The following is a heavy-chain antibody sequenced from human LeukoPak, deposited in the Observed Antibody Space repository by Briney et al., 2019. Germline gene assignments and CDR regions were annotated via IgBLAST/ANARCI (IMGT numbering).Heavy chain of an antibody. D-gene: IGHD3-10*02. V-gene: IGHV3-21*01. CDR1: GFTFSSYG. J-gene: IGHJ6*04. Sequence: PGGSLRLSCAASGFTFSSYGMNWVRQAPGKGLEWVASISSTGSYIYYADSGKGRFTISRDNAKNSLYLQMNSLRAEDTAVYYCAELGITMIGGVWGKGTTVTISS. CDR3: AELGITMIGGV. CDR2: ISSTGSYI.